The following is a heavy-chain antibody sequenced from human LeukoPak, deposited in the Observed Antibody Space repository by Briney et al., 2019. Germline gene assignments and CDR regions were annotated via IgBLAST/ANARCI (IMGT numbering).Heavy chain of an antibody. CDR2: MNPNSGNT. CDR3: ARYGSGSSYYYYMDV. Sequence: ASVKVSCKASGYTFTSYYMHWVRQATGQGLEWMGWMNPNSGNTGYAQKFQGRVTMTRNTSISTAYMELSSLRSEDTAVYYCARYGSGSSYYYYMDVWGKGTTVTISS. D-gene: IGHD3-10*01. V-gene: IGHV1-8*02. J-gene: IGHJ6*03. CDR1: GYTFTSYY.